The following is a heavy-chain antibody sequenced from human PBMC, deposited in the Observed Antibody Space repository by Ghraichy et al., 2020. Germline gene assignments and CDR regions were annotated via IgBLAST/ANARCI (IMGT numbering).Heavy chain of an antibody. CDR1: GGSISSYY. D-gene: IGHD6-19*01. V-gene: IGHV4-4*07. J-gene: IGHJ6*02. Sequence: SETLSLTCTVSGGSISSYYWSWIRQPAGKGLEWIGRIYTSGSTNYNPSLKSRVTMSVDTSKNQFSLKLSSVTAADTAVYYCARDLKQWLDSNQYYYYYGMDVWGQGTTVTVSS. CDR2: IYTSGST. CDR3: ARDLKQWLDSNQYYYYYGMDV.